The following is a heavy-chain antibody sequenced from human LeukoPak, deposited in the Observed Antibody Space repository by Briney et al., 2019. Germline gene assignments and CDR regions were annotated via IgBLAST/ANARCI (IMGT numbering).Heavy chain of an antibody. V-gene: IGHV1-2*02. J-gene: IGHJ3*02. Sequence: GASVKVSCKASGYTFTSYDINWVRQATGQGLEWMGWINPNSGGANYAQKFQGRVTMTRDTSISTAYMELSRLRSDDTAVYYCARDLEYLYPGGAFDIWGQGTMVTVSS. CDR2: INPNSGGA. CDR3: ARDLEYLYPGGAFDI. D-gene: IGHD3-16*01. CDR1: GYTFTSYD.